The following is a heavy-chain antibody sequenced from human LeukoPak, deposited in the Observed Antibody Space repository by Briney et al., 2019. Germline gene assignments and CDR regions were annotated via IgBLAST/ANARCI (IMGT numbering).Heavy chain of an antibody. CDR1: RFTFSSYA. J-gene: IGHJ4*02. CDR2: IRSNGGST. D-gene: IGHD6-19*01. CDR3: VKQAYNSGWHDY. Sequence: GGSLRLSCSASRFTFSSYAMHWVRQAPGKGLEYVSAIRSNGGSTYYADSVKGRFTISRDNSKNTVYLQMSSLRVEDTAIYYCVKQAYNSGWHDYWGQGTLVTVSS. V-gene: IGHV3-64D*06.